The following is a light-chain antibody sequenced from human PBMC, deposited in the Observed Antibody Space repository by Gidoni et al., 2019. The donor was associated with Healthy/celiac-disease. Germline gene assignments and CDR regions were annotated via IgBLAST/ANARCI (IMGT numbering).Light chain of an antibody. CDR2: AAS. J-gene: IGKJ1*01. Sequence: KIPHSPSSLSASVGDRVTITCRASQSISSYLNWYQQKPGKAPKLLIYAASSLQSGVPSRFSGSGSGTDFTLTISSLQPEDFATYYCQQSYSTPVAFGQGTKVEIK. V-gene: IGKV1-39*01. CDR1: QSISSY. CDR3: QQSYSTPVA.